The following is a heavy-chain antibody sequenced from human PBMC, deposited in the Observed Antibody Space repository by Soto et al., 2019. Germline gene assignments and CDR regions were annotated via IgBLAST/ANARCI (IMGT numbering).Heavy chain of an antibody. CDR2: ISYDGGNK. Sequence: GGSLRLSCAASGFTFSSYGMHWVRQAPGKGLEWVAVISYDGGNKYYADSVKGRFTISRDNSKNTLYLQMNSLRAEDTAVYYCAKISRYYDSSGYYEDGYAFDIWGQGTMVTVSS. CDR1: GFTFSSYG. D-gene: IGHD3-22*01. J-gene: IGHJ3*02. V-gene: IGHV3-30*18. CDR3: AKISRYYDSSGYYEDGYAFDI.